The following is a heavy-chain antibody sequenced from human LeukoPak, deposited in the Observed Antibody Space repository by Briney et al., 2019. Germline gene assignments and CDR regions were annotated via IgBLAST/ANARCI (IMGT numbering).Heavy chain of an antibody. V-gene: IGHV3-33*03. J-gene: IGHJ6*02. Sequence: PGKSLRLSCAASGFGFSNYDMHWVRQAPGKGLEWVAIIWLDGSATYYGDSVKGRFTISRDNAKNSLYLQMNSLRAEDTAVYYCARMIVVVATYYYYGMDVWGQGTTVTVSS. CDR3: ARMIVVVATYYYYGMDV. D-gene: IGHD2-15*01. CDR1: GFGFSNYD. CDR2: IWLDGSAT.